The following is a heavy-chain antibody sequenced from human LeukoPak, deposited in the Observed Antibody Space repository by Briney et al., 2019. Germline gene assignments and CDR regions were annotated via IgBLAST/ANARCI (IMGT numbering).Heavy chain of an antibody. V-gene: IGHV3-23*01. CDR2: ISGSGGST. CDR1: GFPLSSNA. J-gene: IGHJ4*02. D-gene: IGHD3-16*01. CDR3: APDEGDTC. Sequence: PGGSLRPSCAAPGFPLSSNAIAWARQPPGKGLEWVSAISGSGGSTYYADSVKGRFTISRDNSKNTLYLQMNSLRAEGTAVYYCAPDEGDTCWGQGTLVTVSS.